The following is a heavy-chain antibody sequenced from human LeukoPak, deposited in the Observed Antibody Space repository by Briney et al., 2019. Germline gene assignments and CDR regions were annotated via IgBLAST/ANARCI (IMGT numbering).Heavy chain of an antibody. CDR3: GRRGDYDSSGYYSGFDY. CDR2: IYYSGST. Sequence: KPSETLSLTCTVSGGSISSSSYYWGWIRQPPGKGLEWIGSIYYSGSTYYNPSLKSRVTISVDTSKNQFSLKLSSVTAADTAVYYCGRRGDYDSSGYYSGFDYWGQGTLATVSS. D-gene: IGHD3-22*01. CDR1: GGSISSSSYY. J-gene: IGHJ4*02. V-gene: IGHV4-39*01.